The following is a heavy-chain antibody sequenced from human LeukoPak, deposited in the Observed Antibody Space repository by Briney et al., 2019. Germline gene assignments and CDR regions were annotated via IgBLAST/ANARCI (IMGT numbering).Heavy chain of an antibody. D-gene: IGHD3-9*01. CDR2: IYYRGTT. CDR3: ARGHFDILTGYYIEY. J-gene: IGHJ4*02. V-gene: IGHV4-61*01. Sequence: PSETLSLTCTVSGGSVSSGSDYWSWIRQPPGKGLEWIGYIYYRGTTNYNPSLKSRATISVDTSKKESSLKLSFVTAADTAVYYCARGHFDILTGYYIEYWGQGTLVTVSS. CDR1: GGSVSSGSDY.